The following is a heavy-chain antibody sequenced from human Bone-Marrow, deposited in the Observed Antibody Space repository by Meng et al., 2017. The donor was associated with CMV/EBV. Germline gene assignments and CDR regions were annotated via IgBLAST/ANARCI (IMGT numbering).Heavy chain of an antibody. CDR1: GGSISSSSYY. CDR2: IYYSGST. D-gene: IGHD3-22*01. CDR3: ARGRHYYDSSGYYGWFDP. J-gene: IGHJ5*02. V-gene: IGHV4-39*07. Sequence: SETLSLTCTVSGGSISSSSYYWGWIRQPPGKGLEWIGSIYYSGSTYYNPSLKSRVTISVDTSKNQFSQKLSSVTAADTAVYYCARGRHYYDSSGYYGWFDPWGQGTLVTVSS.